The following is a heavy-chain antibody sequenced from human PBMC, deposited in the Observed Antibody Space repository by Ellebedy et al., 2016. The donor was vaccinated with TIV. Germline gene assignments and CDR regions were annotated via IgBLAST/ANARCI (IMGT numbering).Heavy chain of an antibody. D-gene: IGHD2-15*01. CDR1: GFNFRSYA. CDR2: LTGSADAT. V-gene: IGHV3-23*01. CDR3: AKDRLSECSGSICNSHYYFYGMDF. J-gene: IGHJ6*02. Sequence: GGSLRLSXAVSGFNFRSYAMTWVRQAPGKGLEWVSGLTGSADATYYADSVKGRFTISRDNSKNTLYLQLSSLRVEDTAVYYCAKDRLSECSGSICNSHYYFYGMDFWGQGTTVTVSS.